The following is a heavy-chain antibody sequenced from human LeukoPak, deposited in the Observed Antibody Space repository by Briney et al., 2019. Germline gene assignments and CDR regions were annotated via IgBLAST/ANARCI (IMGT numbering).Heavy chain of an antibody. CDR2: INHSGST. CDR1: GGSFSGYY. V-gene: IGHV4-34*01. CDR3: AREYTSGWNRAFDI. J-gene: IGHJ3*02. D-gene: IGHD6-19*01. Sequence: SETLSLTCAVYGGSFSGYYWSWIRQPPGKGLEWIGEINHSGSTNYNPSLKSRVTISVDTSKNQFSLKLSSVTAADTAVYYCAREYTSGWNRAFDIWGQGTMVTVSS.